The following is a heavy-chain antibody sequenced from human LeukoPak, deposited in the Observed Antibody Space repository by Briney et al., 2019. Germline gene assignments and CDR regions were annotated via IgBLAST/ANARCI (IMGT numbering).Heavy chain of an antibody. V-gene: IGHV4-31*03. CDR2: IYYSGST. Sequence: SQTLSLTCTVSGGSISSGGYYWSWIRQHPGKGLEWIGYIYYSGSTYYNPSLKSRVTISVDTSKNQFSLKLSSVTAADTAVYYCARVMDEGVATIFVYFDYWGQGTLVTVSS. CDR3: ARVMDEGVATIFVYFDY. CDR1: GGSISSGGYY. D-gene: IGHD5-12*01. J-gene: IGHJ4*02.